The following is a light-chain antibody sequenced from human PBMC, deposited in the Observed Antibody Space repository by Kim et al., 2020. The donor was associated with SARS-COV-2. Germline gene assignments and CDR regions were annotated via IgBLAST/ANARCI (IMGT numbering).Light chain of an antibody. Sequence: GDRVNITCRASQTISTWLAWYQQKPGKPPNALISDASSLESGVPSRFSGSGSGTEFTLTISSLQPDDFATYYCQEYNSDFTFGPGTKVDIK. V-gene: IGKV1-5*01. CDR1: QTISTW. J-gene: IGKJ3*01. CDR2: DAS. CDR3: QEYNSDFT.